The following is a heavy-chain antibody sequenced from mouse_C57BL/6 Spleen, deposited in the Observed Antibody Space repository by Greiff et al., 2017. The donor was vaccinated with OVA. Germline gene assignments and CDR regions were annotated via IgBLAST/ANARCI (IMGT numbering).Heavy chain of an antibody. CDR2: ISSGGDYI. D-gene: IGHD2-4*01. CDR1: GFTFSSYA. V-gene: IGHV5-9-1*02. CDR3: TREGGLRLGYAMDY. Sequence: EVQLVESGEGLVKPGGSLKLSCAASGFTFSSYAMSWVRQTPEKRLEWVAYISSGGDYIYYADTVKGRFTLSRDNARNTLYLQISSLKSEDTAMYYCTREGGLRLGYAMDYWGQGTSVTVSS. J-gene: IGHJ4*01.